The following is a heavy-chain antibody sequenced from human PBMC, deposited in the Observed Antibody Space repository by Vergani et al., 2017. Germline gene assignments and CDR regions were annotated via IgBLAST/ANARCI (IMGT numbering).Heavy chain of an antibody. CDR1: GGSISSGDYY. CDR2: IYYSGST. D-gene: IGHD4-17*01. CDR3: ARGLYDGDYLADQEYVQH. Sequence: QVQLQESGPGLVKPSQTLSLTCTVSGGSISSGDYYWSWIRQPPGKGLEWIGYIYYSGSTYYNPSLKSRVTISVDTSKNQFSLKLSSVTAADTAVYYCARGLYDGDYLADQEYVQHWGQGTLVTVSS. J-gene: IGHJ1*01. V-gene: IGHV4-30-4*01.